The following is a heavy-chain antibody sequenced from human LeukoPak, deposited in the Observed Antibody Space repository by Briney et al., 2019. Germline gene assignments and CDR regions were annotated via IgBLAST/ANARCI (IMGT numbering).Heavy chain of an antibody. CDR3: ARIGIVVVTPYFEY. J-gene: IGHJ4*02. Sequence: SETLSLTCVVSGGSISRGSYYWNWIRQPAGKGLEWMGRIYNSGTTNYNPSLKSRVTISADMSRNQLSLQLTSVTAADTAVYYCARIGIVVVTPYFEYWGQGTLVTVSS. V-gene: IGHV4-61*10. CDR1: GGSISRGSYY. D-gene: IGHD2-21*02. CDR2: IYNSGTT.